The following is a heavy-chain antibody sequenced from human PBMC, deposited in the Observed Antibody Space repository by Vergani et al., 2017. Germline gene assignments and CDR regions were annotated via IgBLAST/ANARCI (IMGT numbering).Heavy chain of an antibody. CDR1: GGSFSTGGQS. D-gene: IGHD2-21*01. Sequence: QVQLQESGPGLVKPSQTLSLTCTVSGGSFSTGGQSWTWLRQSAGKGLEWIGRIYTSGATNYNPSLRSRAIMSVDASKNQFSLKLTSVTAADTAVYYCERDGGEYGKGALDFWGQGTKVTVTS. V-gene: IGHV4-61*02. CDR2: IYTSGAT. J-gene: IGHJ3*01. CDR3: ERDGGEYGKGALDF.